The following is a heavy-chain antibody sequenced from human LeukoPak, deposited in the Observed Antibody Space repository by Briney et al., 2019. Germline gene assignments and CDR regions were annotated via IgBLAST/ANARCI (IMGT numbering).Heavy chain of an antibody. CDR3: ARRITVTTRNYYMDV. Sequence: PGGSLRLSCAAPGFTISSYAMSWVRQAPGKGLEWVSAISGSGGRTHYADSVKGRFTISRDNSRNTLYLQMNSLRAEDTAVYYCARRITVTTRNYYMDVWGKGTTVTVSS. CDR1: GFTISSYA. V-gene: IGHV3-23*01. CDR2: ISGSGGRT. J-gene: IGHJ6*03. D-gene: IGHD4-17*01.